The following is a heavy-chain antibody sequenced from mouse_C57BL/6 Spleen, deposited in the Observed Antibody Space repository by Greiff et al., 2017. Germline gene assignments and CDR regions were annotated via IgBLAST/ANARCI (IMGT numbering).Heavy chain of an antibody. Sequence: VQLQQPGAELVKPGASVKLSCKASGYTFTSYWMQWVKQRPGQGLEWIGEIDPSASYTTYNQKFKGKATLTVDTSSSTAYMQLSSLTSEDSAVYYCARMMVTTPYYAMDYWGQGTSVTVSS. CDR2: IDPSASYT. J-gene: IGHJ4*01. CDR1: GYTFTSYW. V-gene: IGHV1-50*01. CDR3: ARMMVTTPYYAMDY. D-gene: IGHD2-3*01.